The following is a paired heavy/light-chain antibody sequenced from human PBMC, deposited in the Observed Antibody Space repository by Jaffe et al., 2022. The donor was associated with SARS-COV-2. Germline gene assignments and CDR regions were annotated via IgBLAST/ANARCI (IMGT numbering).Light chain of an antibody. V-gene: IGKV1-27*01. CDR2: AAS. Sequence: DIQMTQSPSSLSASVGDRVTITCRASQGISNYLAWYQQKPGKVPKLLMYAASTLQSGVPSRFSGSGSGTDFTLTISSLQPEDVATYYCQKYTSAPLTFGGGTKVEIK. CDR3: QKYTSAPLT. CDR1: QGISNY. J-gene: IGKJ4*01.
Heavy chain of an antibody. D-gene: IGHD3-16*01. J-gene: IGHJ4*02. Sequence: EVQLVESGGGLVQPGGSLRLSCAASGFSFSSYAMSWVRQAPGKGLEWVSAISGSGASTYHADSVRGRFTISRDNSKNTLYLQMNSLRAEDAAVYYCAKGAGYRNDYSDYWGQGTLVTVSS. CDR1: GFSFSSYA. V-gene: IGHV3-23*04. CDR2: ISGSGAST. CDR3: AKGAGYRNDYSDY.